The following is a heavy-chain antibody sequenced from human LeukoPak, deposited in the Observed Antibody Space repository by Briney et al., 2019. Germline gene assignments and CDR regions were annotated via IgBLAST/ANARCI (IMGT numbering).Heavy chain of an antibody. CDR1: GGSISSYY. V-gene: IGHV4-59*01. CDR2: IYYSGST. Sequence: SETLSLTCTVSGGSISSYYWSWIRQPPGKGLEWIGYIYYSGSTNYNPSLKSRVTISVDTSKNQFSLKLSSVTAADTAVYYCATHSYGYGDLHDAFDIWGQGTMVTVSS. CDR3: ATHSYGYGDLHDAFDI. J-gene: IGHJ3*02. D-gene: IGHD5-18*01.